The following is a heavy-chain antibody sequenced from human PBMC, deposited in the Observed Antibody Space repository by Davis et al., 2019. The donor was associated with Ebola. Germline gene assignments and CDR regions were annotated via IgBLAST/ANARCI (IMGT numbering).Heavy chain of an antibody. CDR1: GDGLSINSGG. J-gene: IGHJ4*02. CDR2: TYYNSKWYS. V-gene: IGHV6-1*01. Sequence: PSETLSLTCAISGDGLSINSGGWNWIRQSPSRGLEWLGRTYYNSKWYSDYAASVKSRITINPDTSKNQFFLQLNSVTPEDTAIYYCARGWLRNGGFEYWGQGTQVTVSS. D-gene: IGHD5-12*01. CDR3: ARGWLRNGGFEY.